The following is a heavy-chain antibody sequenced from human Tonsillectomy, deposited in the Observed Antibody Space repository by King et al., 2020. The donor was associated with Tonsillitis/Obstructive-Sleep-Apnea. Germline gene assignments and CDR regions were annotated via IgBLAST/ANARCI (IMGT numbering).Heavy chain of an antibody. J-gene: IGHJ4*02. D-gene: IGHD2-2*01. Sequence: VQLQESGPGLVKPSETLSLTCTVSGGAVSRGSYYWTWIRQPPGNGLEWIVYIYYGWSTWYTPSPKSQVTISMGTTKNQVSLELSSVTAADTAGFYCARGELRPGYCTSIACFGGAFAYWGQGALVTVSS. CDR3: ARGELRPGYCTSIACFGGAFAY. CDR2: IYYGWST. CDR1: GGAVSRGSYY. V-gene: IGHV4-61*01.